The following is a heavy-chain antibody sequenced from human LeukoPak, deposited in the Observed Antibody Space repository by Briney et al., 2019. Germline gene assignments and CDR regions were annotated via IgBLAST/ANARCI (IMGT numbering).Heavy chain of an antibody. V-gene: IGHV2-5*01. CDR2: HYWNNDK. D-gene: IGHD3-10*01. Sequence: TLSLTCSVSGGSITSTYYWGWVRQPPGKALEWLAVHYWNNDKSYSPSLQKRLTITNDTSKNQVVLTMTDMDPVDTATYFCAHKGRGSGSYTMWGQGTLVTVSS. CDR3: AHKGRGSGSYTM. CDR1: GGSITSTYYW. J-gene: IGHJ4*02.